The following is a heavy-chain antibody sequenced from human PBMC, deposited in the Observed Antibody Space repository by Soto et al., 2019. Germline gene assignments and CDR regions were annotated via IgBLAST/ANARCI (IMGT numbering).Heavy chain of an antibody. CDR2: IYYSGST. CDR1: GGSISSYY. Sequence: QVQLQESGPGLVKPSETLSLTCTVSGGSISSYYWSWIRQPPGKGLEWIGYIYYSGSTNYNPSLKSRVTISVDTSKDPFSLKLGSVTAADTAVYYCARRYGSAFDIWGQGTMVTVSS. D-gene: IGHD3-10*01. J-gene: IGHJ3*02. V-gene: IGHV4-59*08. CDR3: ARRYGSAFDI.